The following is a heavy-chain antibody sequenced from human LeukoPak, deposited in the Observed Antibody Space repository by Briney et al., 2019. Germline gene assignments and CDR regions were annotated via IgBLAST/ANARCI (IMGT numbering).Heavy chain of an antibody. V-gene: IGHV1-2*02. Sequence: ASVKVSCKASGYTLTGYYMHWVRQAPGQGLEWMGWINPNSGGTNYAQKFQGRVTMTRDTSISTAYMELSRLRSDDTAVYYCARDLGGNVRMGAFDIWGQGTMVTVSS. J-gene: IGHJ3*02. D-gene: IGHD4-23*01. CDR1: GYTLTGYY. CDR3: ARDLGGNVRMGAFDI. CDR2: INPNSGGT.